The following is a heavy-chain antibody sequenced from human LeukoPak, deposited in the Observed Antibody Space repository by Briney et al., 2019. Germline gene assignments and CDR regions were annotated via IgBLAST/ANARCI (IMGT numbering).Heavy chain of an antibody. CDR2: IYYSGST. Sequence: SETLSLTCTVSGGSISSYYWSWIRQPPGKGLEWIGYIYYSGSTNYNPSLKSRVTISVDTSKNQFSLKLSSVTAADTAVYYCARPSSSYDFWSGYHNHDAFDIWGQGTMVTVSS. V-gene: IGHV4-59*08. J-gene: IGHJ3*02. CDR1: GGSISSYY. CDR3: ARPSSSYDFWSGYHNHDAFDI. D-gene: IGHD3-3*01.